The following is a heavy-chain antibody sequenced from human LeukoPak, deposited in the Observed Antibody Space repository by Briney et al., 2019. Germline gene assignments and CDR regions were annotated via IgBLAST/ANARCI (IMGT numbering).Heavy chain of an antibody. V-gene: IGHV3-23*01. D-gene: IGHD5-18*01. CDR1: GFTFSSYA. J-gene: IGHJ6*03. CDR3: AKGGTAIFPTWETARRDRYYYYYYYMDV. CDR2: ISGSGGST. Sequence: GGSLRLSCAASGFTFSSYAMSWVRQAPGKGLEWVSAISGSGGSTYYADSVKGRFTISRDNSKNTLYLQMNSLRAEDTAVYYCAKGGTAIFPTWETARRDRYYYYYYYMDVWGKGTTVTVSS.